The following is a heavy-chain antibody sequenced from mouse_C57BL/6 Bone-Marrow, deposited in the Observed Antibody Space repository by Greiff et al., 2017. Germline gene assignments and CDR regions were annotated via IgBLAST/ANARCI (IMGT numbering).Heavy chain of an antibody. V-gene: IGHV1-69*01. D-gene: IGHD3-2*02. CDR1: GYTFTSYW. CDR3: AREAAQAPYYFDY. Sequence: QVQLQQPGAELVMPGASVKLSCKASGYTFTSYWMHWVKQRPGKGLEWIGEIDPSDSYTNYNQKFKGKSTLTVDNSSSTAYMPLSSLTSAAAAVYCCAREAAQAPYYFDYWGQGTTLTVSS. CDR2: IDPSDSYT. J-gene: IGHJ2*01.